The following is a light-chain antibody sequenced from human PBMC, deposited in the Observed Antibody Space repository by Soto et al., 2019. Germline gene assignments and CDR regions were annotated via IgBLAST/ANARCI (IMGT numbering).Light chain of an antibody. V-gene: IGKV4-1*01. CDR2: WAS. Sequence: EIVMTQSPDSLAVSLGERATINCKSSQSVLDNSTDKSSVARYQQKPGQPPRLLIYWASTRESGVPDRFSGSGSGADFTLTISSLQAEDVAVYYCQQYYTTPRTFGQGTKVEIK. CDR1: QSVLDNSTDKSS. J-gene: IGKJ1*01. CDR3: QQYYTTPRT.